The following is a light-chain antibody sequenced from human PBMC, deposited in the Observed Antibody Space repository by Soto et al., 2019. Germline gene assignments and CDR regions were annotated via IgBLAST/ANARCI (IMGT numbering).Light chain of an antibody. CDR1: QTINNY. CDR3: QESITALLT. Sequence: DIQMTQSPSSLSASVGDRVTITCRASQTINNYLNWYQQKPGKAPKLLIYAASSLQSGVPSRFSGSGSGTDFTLTISSLQAEDSATYFCQESITALLTFGGGTKVEVK. V-gene: IGKV1-39*01. J-gene: IGKJ4*01. CDR2: AAS.